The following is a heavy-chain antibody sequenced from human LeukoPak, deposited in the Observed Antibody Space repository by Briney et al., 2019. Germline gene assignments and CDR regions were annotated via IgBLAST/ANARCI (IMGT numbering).Heavy chain of an antibody. V-gene: IGHV3-66*01. CDR2: IYSGGTT. D-gene: IGHD6-19*01. CDR3: ARGAVYSSGWYDY. Sequence: GGSLRLSCAASRFTVSSSNYMTWVRQAPGKVLEWVSVIYSGGTTYYADSVKGRFTISRDNSKNTLYLQMNSLRAEDTAVYYCARGAVYSSGWYDYWGQGTLVTVSS. CDR1: RFTVSSSNY. J-gene: IGHJ4*02.